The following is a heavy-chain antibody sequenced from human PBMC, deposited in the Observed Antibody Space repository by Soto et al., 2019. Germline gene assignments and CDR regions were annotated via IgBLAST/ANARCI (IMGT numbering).Heavy chain of an antibody. D-gene: IGHD3-22*01. V-gene: IGHV3-48*02. CDR2: ISSSSSTI. CDR3: ARDLSAPIVVVITAFDY. J-gene: IGHJ4*02. Sequence: LRLSCAASGFTFSSYSMNWVRQAPGKGLEWVSYISSSSSTIYYADSVKGRFTISRDNAKNSLYLQMNSLRDEDTAVYYCARDLSAPIVVVITAFDYWGQGTLVTVSS. CDR1: GFTFSSYS.